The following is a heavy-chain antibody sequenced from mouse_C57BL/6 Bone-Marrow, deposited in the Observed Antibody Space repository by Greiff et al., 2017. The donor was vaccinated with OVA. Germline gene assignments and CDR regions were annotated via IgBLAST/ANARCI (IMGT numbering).Heavy chain of an antibody. Sequence: EVKLVESGGGLVKPGGSLKLSCAASVFTFSDYGMHWVRQAPEKGLEWVAYISSGSSTIYYADTVKGRFTISRDNAKNTLFLQMTSLRSEDTAMYYCARRLRYAMDYWGQGTSVTVSS. V-gene: IGHV5-17*01. CDR2: ISSGSSTI. J-gene: IGHJ4*01. D-gene: IGHD2-4*01. CDR3: ARRLRYAMDY. CDR1: VFTFSDYG.